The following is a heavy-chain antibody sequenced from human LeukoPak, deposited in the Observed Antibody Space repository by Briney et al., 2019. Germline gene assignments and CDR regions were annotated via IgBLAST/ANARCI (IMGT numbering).Heavy chain of an antibody. CDR1: DGAITGYY. J-gene: IGHJ4*02. Sequence: SSETLSLTCTVSDGAITGYYWGWIRQPPGKGLDWVGHTHYGGTTNYNPSLKSRVTISVDTSKNQFSLKVTSVTAADTAVYYCARGYSTSWTYYFDYWGQGALVTVSS. V-gene: IGHV4-59*01. D-gene: IGHD6-13*01. CDR2: THYGGTT. CDR3: ARGYSTSWTYYFDY.